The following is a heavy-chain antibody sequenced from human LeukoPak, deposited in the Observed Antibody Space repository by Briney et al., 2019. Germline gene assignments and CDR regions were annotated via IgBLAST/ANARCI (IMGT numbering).Heavy chain of an antibody. CDR2: MNPDSGNT. CDR3: TRAIRHQLLSDY. Sequence: GASVKVSCKASGYTFFNYDINWVRQATGQGPEWMGWMNPDSGNTGYAQKFQGRVTMTRDSSITTAYMELISLRFEDTAVHYCTRAIRHQLLSDYWGQGTLVTVSS. D-gene: IGHD2-2*01. V-gene: IGHV1-8*02. CDR1: GYTFFNYD. J-gene: IGHJ4*02.